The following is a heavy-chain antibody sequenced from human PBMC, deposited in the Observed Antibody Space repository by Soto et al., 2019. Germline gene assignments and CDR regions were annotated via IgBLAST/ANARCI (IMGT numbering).Heavy chain of an antibody. V-gene: IGHV4-34*01. CDR2: INHSGST. CDR3: AAERWXGDTAMVTSDYYYGMDV. J-gene: IGHJ6*02. D-gene: IGHD5-18*01. CDR1: GGSFSCYY. Sequence: SETLSLTCAVYGGSFSCYYWSWIRQPPGKGLEWIGEINHSGSTNYNPSLKSRVTISVDTSKNQFSLKLSSVTAADTAVYYCAAERWXGDTAMVTSDYYYGMDVWGQGTTVTVSS.